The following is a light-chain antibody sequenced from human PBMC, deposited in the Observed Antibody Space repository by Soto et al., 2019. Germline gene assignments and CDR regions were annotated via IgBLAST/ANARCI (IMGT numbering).Light chain of an antibody. J-gene: IGKJ4*01. CDR1: QCITSY. V-gene: IGKV1-39*01. CDR3: QQSYSTPRT. CDR2: AAS. Sequence: DIQMTQSPSSLSASVGDSLTITCRASQCITSYLNWYQQKPGKAPKLLIYAASSLQGGVPSRFSGSGSGTEFTLTISSLQPDDFATFYCQQSYSTPRTFGGGTKVDIK.